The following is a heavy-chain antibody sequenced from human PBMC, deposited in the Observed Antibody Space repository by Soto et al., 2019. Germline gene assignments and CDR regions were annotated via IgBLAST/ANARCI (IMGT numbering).Heavy chain of an antibody. J-gene: IGHJ4*02. D-gene: IGHD1-1*01. V-gene: IGHV3-74*01. Sequence: GGSLRLSCAASGFTFRNYWMHWVRQAPGKGLVWVSRVTSDGCSTNYADSVKGRFTISRDNAKNTLYLQMNSLRAEDTAVYYCVRDNWNSYWGQGTLVTVSS. CDR3: VRDNWNSY. CDR1: GFTFRNYW. CDR2: VTSDGCST.